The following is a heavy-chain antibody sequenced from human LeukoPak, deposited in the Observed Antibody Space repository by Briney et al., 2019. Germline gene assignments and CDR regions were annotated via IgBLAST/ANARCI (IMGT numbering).Heavy chain of an antibody. CDR3: ARDRDPSGYGDYVNWFDP. Sequence: GGSLRLSCAASGFSFSGFGMNWVRQAPGKGLEWISYIGSSGSAGGNIYYAVSVKGRFTVSRDNAKDSLFLQMNSLQDADTAVYYCARDRDPSGYGDYVNWFDPWGQGTLVTVSS. V-gene: IGHV3-48*02. D-gene: IGHD4-17*01. CDR1: GFSFSGFG. J-gene: IGHJ5*02. CDR2: IGSSGSAGGNI.